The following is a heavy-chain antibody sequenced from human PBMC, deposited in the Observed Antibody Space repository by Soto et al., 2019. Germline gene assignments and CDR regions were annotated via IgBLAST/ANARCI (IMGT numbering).Heavy chain of an antibody. CDR3: SISQPNVLLYFEWLPMKY. V-gene: IGHV4-34*01. CDR1: GGSFSGYY. Sequence: TLSLTCAVDGGSFSGYYWSWIRQPPGKGLEWIGEINHSGSTNYNPSLKSRFTISVDTSKNQFSLKLSSVTAADTAVYYCSISQPNVLLYFEWLPMKYWGKGTLVTVSS. D-gene: IGHD3-9*01. J-gene: IGHJ4*02. CDR2: INHSGST.